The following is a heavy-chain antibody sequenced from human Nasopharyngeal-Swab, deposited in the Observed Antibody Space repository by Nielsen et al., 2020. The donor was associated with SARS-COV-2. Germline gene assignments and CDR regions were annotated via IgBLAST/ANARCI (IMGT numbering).Heavy chain of an antibody. CDR3: ARVRYESSGYFYGMDV. Sequence: GESLKISCAASGFTVSSNYMTWVRQAPGKGLEWVSVLYSGGSTYYADSVKGRFTISRHNSKNTLYLQVNSLRAEDTAVYHCARVRYESSGYFYGMDVWGQGTTVTVSS. J-gene: IGHJ6*02. D-gene: IGHD3-22*01. CDR2: LYSGGST. V-gene: IGHV3-53*04. CDR1: GFTVSSNY.